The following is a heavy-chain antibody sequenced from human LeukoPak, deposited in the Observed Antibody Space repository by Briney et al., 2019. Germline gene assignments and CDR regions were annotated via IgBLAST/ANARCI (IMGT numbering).Heavy chain of an antibody. J-gene: IGHJ4*02. D-gene: IGHD3-16*02. CDR3: AKGGSYRSQPYFDY. Sequence: PGGSLRLSCAASRFTFSSYSMNWVRQAPGKGLEWVSSISDSGGYTFYADSVKGRFTISRDNSKNTVYLQMNSLRAEDTAVYYCAKGGSYRSQPYFDYWGQGTPVTVSS. CDR1: RFTFSSYS. V-gene: IGHV3-23*01. CDR2: ISDSGGYT.